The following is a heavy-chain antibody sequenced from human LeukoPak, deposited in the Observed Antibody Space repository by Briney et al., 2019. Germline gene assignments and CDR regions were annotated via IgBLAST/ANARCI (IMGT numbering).Heavy chain of an antibody. CDR3: ARDKIAAAGLQADYYYFYYMDV. CDR2: INPNSGGT. Sequence: ASVKVSCKASRYTFTGYYMHRVRQAPGQGLEWMGWINPNSGGTNYAQKFQGRVTMTRDTSIRTAYMELNRLTSDDTAVYYCARDKIAAAGLQADYYYFYYMDVWGKGTTVTVSS. CDR1: RYTFTGYY. J-gene: IGHJ6*03. D-gene: IGHD6-13*01. V-gene: IGHV1-2*02.